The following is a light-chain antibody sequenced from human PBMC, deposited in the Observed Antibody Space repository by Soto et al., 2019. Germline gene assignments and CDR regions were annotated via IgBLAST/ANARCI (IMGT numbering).Light chain of an antibody. CDR2: SND. Sequence: QLVLTQPPSASGTPGQRVTISCSGSSSNIGSNTVTWYQQLPGTAPKLLIYSNDQRPSGVPDRFSGSKSGTSASLAINGLQSEDEGDYFCAAWDDSLSGRVVFGGGTKLTVL. CDR1: SSNIGSNT. J-gene: IGLJ2*01. CDR3: AAWDDSLSGRVV. V-gene: IGLV1-44*01.